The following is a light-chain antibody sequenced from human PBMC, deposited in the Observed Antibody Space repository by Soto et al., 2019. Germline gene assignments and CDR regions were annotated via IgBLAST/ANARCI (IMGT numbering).Light chain of an antibody. CDR1: RSVNNY. V-gene: IGKV1-39*01. J-gene: IGKJ3*01. Sequence: IQMTQSPSSLSASVGDRVTITCRASRSVNNYLNWYQQIPGKAPKLLIHTASSLQSGVPSRFSGSGSGTDYTLTISSLQPEDFVTYYCQQSYSTLFTFGPGTKVDIK. CDR3: QQSYSTLFT. CDR2: TAS.